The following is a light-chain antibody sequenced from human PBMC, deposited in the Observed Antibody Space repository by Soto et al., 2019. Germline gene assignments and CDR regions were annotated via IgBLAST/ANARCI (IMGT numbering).Light chain of an antibody. Sequence: SYELTQPSSVSVSPGQTARISCSGDILAKKYARWFQQKPGQAPILVIYKDSERPSGIPERFSGSSSGTTVTLTISGAHVEDAADYYCYSAADNNVVFGGGTKVTVL. CDR1: ILAKKY. V-gene: IGLV3-27*01. CDR3: YSAADNNVV. J-gene: IGLJ2*01. CDR2: KDS.